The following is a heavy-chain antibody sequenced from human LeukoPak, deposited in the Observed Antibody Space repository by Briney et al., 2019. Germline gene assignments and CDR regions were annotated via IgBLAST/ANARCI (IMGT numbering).Heavy chain of an antibody. V-gene: IGHV3-33*03. CDR1: GFTFSSYG. D-gene: IGHD5-12*01. CDR3: SGYGNDNP. J-gene: IGHJ4*02. Sequence: GGSLRLSCAASGFTFSSYGMHWVRQAPGKGLEWVAVIWYDGSNKYYADSVKGRFTISTDNAKKTLYLQMNSLRVEDTAIYYCSGYGNDNPWGQGALVTVSS. CDR2: IWYDGSNK.